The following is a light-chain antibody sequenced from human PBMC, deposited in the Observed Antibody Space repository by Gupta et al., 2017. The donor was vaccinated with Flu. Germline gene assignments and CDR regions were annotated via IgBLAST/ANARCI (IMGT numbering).Light chain of an antibody. CDR2: DAS. V-gene: IGKV3-11*01. CDR3: QQRSHWPTS. Sequence: PATLSLSPGEKATLSCRASQSLSSYSAWYQQRPGQAPRLLIYDASNRATGLPARFSGSGSGTDFTLTINILDPEAFAIYYCQQRSHWPTSFGGGTNVEI. J-gene: IGKJ4*01. CDR1: QSLSSY.